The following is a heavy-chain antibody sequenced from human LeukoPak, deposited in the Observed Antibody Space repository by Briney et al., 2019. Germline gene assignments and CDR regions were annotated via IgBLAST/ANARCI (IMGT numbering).Heavy chain of an antibody. CDR2: IYYSGST. Sequence: SETLSLTCTVSGGSISGYYWSWIRQPPGKGLEWIGYIYYSGSTNYNPSLKSRVTISVDTSKNQFSLKLSSVTAADTAVYYCARRAGSSGWLNYYYYYMDVWGKGTTVTISS. CDR1: GGSISGYY. D-gene: IGHD6-19*01. CDR3: ARRAGSSGWLNYYYYYMDV. J-gene: IGHJ6*03. V-gene: IGHV4-59*01.